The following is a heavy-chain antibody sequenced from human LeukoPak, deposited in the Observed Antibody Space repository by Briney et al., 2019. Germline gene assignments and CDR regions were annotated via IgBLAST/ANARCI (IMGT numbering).Heavy chain of an antibody. D-gene: IGHD5-24*01. V-gene: IGHV1-69*13. CDR3: ARDLGSRDGYNPPNLFDD. CDR2: IIPIFGTT. Sequence: VASVKVSCKASGGTFRSYAISWVRQAPGQGLEWMGGIIPIFGTTNYAQKFQGRVTITADDSTSTAYMEVNSLRSEDTAVYYCARDLGSRDGYNPPNLFDDWGQGTLITVSS. CDR1: GGTFRSYA. J-gene: IGHJ4*02.